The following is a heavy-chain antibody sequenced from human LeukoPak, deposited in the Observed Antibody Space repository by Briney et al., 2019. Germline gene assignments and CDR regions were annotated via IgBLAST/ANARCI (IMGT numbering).Heavy chain of an antibody. CDR1: GFTFSSHA. J-gene: IGHJ4*02. CDR2: ISGSGGST. V-gene: IGHV3-23*01. D-gene: IGHD3-3*01. Sequence: GGSLRLSCAASGFTFSSHAMSWVRQAPGKGLEWVSAISGSGGSTYYADSVKGRFTISRDNSKNTLYLQMNSLRAEDTAVYYCAKNALFGVVISYFDYWGQGTLVTVSS. CDR3: AKNALFGVVISYFDY.